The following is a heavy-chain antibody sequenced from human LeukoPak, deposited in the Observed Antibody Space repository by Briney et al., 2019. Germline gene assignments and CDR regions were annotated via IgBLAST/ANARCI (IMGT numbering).Heavy chain of an antibody. CDR1: GGSISSSSYY. D-gene: IGHD6-19*01. CDR3: ARFSAVAGVY. V-gene: IGHV4-39*01. Sequence: SETLSLTCTVSGGSISSSSYYWGWIRQPPGKGLEWIGSIYYSGSTYYNPSLKSRVTISVDTSKNQFSLKLSSVTAVDTAVYYCARFSAVAGVYWGQGTLVTVSS. J-gene: IGHJ4*02. CDR2: IYYSGST.